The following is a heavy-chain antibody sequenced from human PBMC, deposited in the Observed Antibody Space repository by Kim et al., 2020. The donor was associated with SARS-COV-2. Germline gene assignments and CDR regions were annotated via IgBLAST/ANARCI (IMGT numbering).Heavy chain of an antibody. V-gene: IGHV3-15*01. Sequence: GGSLRLSCAASGFTFSNAWMSWVRQAPGKGLEWVGRIKSKTDGGTTDYAAPVKGRFTISRDDSKNTLYLQMNSLKTEDTAVYYCTTAFPYYDSSGYYHYYFDYWGQGTLVTVSS. CDR1: GFTFSNAW. CDR2: IKSKTDGGTT. J-gene: IGHJ4*02. CDR3: TTAFPYYDSSGYYHYYFDY. D-gene: IGHD3-22*01.